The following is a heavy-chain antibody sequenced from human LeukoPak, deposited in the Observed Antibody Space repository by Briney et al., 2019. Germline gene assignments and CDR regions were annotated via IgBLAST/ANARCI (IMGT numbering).Heavy chain of an antibody. J-gene: IGHJ4*02. CDR2: ISNNGGYT. V-gene: IGHV3-23*01. CDR3: AKDGGPSSSGSQFFNY. D-gene: IGHD1-26*01. CDR1: GFTFSSSA. Sequence: PGGSLRLSCAASGFTFSSSAMSWVRQAPGKGLEWVSAISNNGGYTYYADSVQGRFTISRDNSKSTLCLQMNSLRVEDTAVYYCAKDGGPSSSGSQFFNYWGQGALVTVSS.